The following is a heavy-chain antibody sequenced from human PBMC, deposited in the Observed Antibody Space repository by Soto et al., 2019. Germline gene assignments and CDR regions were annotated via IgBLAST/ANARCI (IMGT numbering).Heavy chain of an antibody. CDR3: ALALGPTTGLDY. CDR2: IFNSGTT. D-gene: IGHD1-26*01. Sequence: QVQLQESGPGLVKPSQTLSLTCSVSGASTVSHYHWTWIRQPPGKGLEWMGYIFNSGTTFYNPSLTSRLSISMDTSGNHFSLGLGSVTAADTAVYYCALALGPTTGLDYWGQGTLVTVSS. V-gene: IGHV4-31*02. J-gene: IGHJ4*02. CDR1: GASTVSHYH.